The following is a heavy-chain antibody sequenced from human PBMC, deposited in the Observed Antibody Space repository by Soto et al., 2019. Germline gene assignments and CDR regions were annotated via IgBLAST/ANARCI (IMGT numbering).Heavy chain of an antibody. J-gene: IGHJ6*02. V-gene: IGHV5-10-1*01. CDR1: GYSFTSYW. D-gene: IGHD3-9*01. Sequence: GESLKISCKGSGYSFTSYWISWVRQMRGKGLEWMGRIDPSDSYTNYSPSFQGHVTISADKSISTAYLQWSSLKASDTAMYYCASADYDILTGYSGMDVWGQGTTVTVSS. CDR2: IDPSDSYT. CDR3: ASADYDILTGYSGMDV.